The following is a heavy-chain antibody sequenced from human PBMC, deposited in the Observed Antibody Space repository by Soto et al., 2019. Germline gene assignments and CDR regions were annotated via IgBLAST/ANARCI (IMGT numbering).Heavy chain of an antibody. CDR1: GGSISSGGYY. CDR3: ARGIYCSSTSCTNWFDP. V-gene: IGHV4-31*03. Sequence: QVQLQESGPGLVKPSQTLSLTCTVSGGSISSGGYYWSWIRQHPGKGLEWIGYIYYSGSTYYNPSLKSRVTISVDTSKNQFSLKLSSVTAADTAVYYCARGIYCSSTSCTNWFDPWGQGTLVTVSS. CDR2: IYYSGST. D-gene: IGHD2-2*01. J-gene: IGHJ5*02.